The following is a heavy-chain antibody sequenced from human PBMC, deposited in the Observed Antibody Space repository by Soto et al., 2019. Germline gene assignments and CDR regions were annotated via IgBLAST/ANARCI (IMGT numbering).Heavy chain of an antibody. Sequence: QLQLQESGPGLGRPSETLSLTCTVSGGSIRSSSYYWGWIRQPPGKGQAGIGSIYSSGSTYYNPSLKSRVTISVDTSKNQFSLKLSSVTAADTAVHYCATPVSSGYQAFEVWGQGTMVTVSS. CDR2: IYSSGST. D-gene: IGHD3-22*01. CDR1: GGSIRSSSYY. J-gene: IGHJ3*01. V-gene: IGHV4-39*01. CDR3: ATPVSSGYQAFEV.